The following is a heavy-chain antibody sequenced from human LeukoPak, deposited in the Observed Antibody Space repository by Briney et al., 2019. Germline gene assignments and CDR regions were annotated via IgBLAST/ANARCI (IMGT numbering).Heavy chain of an antibody. CDR3: ARALVAARIIDY. V-gene: IGHV4-59*11. Sequence: SETLSLTCTVSGGSISSHYWSWIRQPPGKGLEWIGYIYYSGSTNYNPSLKSRVTISVDTSKNQFSLKLSSVTAADTAVYYCARALVAARIIDYWGQGTLVTVSS. CDR2: IYYSGST. D-gene: IGHD6-6*01. J-gene: IGHJ4*02. CDR1: GGSISSHY.